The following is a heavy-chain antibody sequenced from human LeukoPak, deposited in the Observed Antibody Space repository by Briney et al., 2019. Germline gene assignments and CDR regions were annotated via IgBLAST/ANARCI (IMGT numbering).Heavy chain of an antibody. Sequence: GGSLRLSCVACGFSFNDYYMSWIRQAPGRGLEWISYISGSGDDLYYADSVKGRFTISRDNANNSLYLQMNSLRAEDTAIYYCARSVGYYNTMDVWGQGTTVTVSS. CDR2: ISGSGDDL. J-gene: IGHJ6*02. V-gene: IGHV3-11*01. D-gene: IGHD2-15*01. CDR3: ARSVGYYNTMDV. CDR1: GFSFNDYY.